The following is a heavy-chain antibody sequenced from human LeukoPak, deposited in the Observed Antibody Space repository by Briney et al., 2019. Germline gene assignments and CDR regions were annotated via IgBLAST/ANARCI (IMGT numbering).Heavy chain of an antibody. CDR1: GFTFSSYA. CDR2: IYSGGTT. V-gene: IGHV3-23*03. D-gene: IGHD3-22*01. Sequence: PGGSLRLSCAASGFTFSSYAMSWVRQAPGKGLEWVSVIYSGGTTYYADSVKGRFTISRDNSKNSLYLQMNSLRAEDTAVYYCARAGHSGSYAFDIWGQGTMVTVSS. J-gene: IGHJ3*02. CDR3: ARAGHSGSYAFDI.